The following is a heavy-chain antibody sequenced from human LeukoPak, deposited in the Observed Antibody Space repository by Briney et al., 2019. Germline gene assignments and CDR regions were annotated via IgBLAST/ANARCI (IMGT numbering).Heavy chain of an antibody. CDR3: TQSNY. J-gene: IGHJ4*02. CDR1: GFTLSGSP. Sequence: GGSRSLSGAASGFTLSGSPIPGFGRPSGKGLEWVGRIRSKAVNYATAYAASVQGRCTISRDDSKSTAYLQLNSLKTEDTAVYYCTQSNYWGQGALVTVSS. CDR2: IRSKAVNYAT. V-gene: IGHV3-73*01.